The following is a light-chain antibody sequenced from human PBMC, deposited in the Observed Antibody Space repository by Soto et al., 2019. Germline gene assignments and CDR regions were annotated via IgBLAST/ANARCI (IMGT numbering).Light chain of an antibody. J-gene: IGLJ2*01. V-gene: IGLV1-40*01. CDR2: ANN. CDR1: NSNVGGGYD. CDR3: QSYDPTLNVV. Sequence: QSVLTQPPSGSGAPGQTVTISCTGSNSNVGGGYDVHWYQQLPGSAPKLLIYANNNRPSGVPDRFSGSKSGTSASLAITGLQAEDEADYYCQSYDPTLNVVFGGGTKLTVL.